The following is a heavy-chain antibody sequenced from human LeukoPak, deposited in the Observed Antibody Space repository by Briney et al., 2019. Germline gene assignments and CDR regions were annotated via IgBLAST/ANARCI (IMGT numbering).Heavy chain of an antibody. CDR3: ARMEGYSSSWYDDY. CDR1: GFTFSSYS. CDR2: ITSSSSYI. J-gene: IGHJ4*02. Sequence: PGGSLRLSCAASGFTFSSYSMNWVRQTPGKGLKWVSSITSSSSYIYYADSVKGRFTISRDNVKQSPYLQMNSLRAEDRAVYYCARMEGYSSSWYDDYWGQGTLVTVSS. V-gene: IGHV3-21*01. D-gene: IGHD6-13*01.